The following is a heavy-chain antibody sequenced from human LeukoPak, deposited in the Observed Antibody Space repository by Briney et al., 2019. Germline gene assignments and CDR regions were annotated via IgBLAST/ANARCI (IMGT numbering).Heavy chain of an antibody. CDR2: IYYSGST. D-gene: IGHD1-26*01. CDR1: GGSISSYY. CDR3: ARGRGYAFDI. J-gene: IGHJ3*02. V-gene: IGHV4-59*01. Sequence: KASETLSLTCTVSGGSISSYYWSLIRQPPGKGLEWIGYIYYSGSTNYNPSLKSRVTISVDTSKNQFSLKLSSVTAADTAVYYCARGRGYAFDIWGQGTMVTVSS.